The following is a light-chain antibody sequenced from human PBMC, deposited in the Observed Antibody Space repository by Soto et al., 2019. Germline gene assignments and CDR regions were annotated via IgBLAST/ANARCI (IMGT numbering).Light chain of an antibody. Sequence: ITQAPSCLSETKGDRVTITGRASQGIRIDLGWYQQKPGKAPKLLIYGASSLQNGVPSRFSGSGSGTDFTLTISSLQPEDFAPYYCQQAYSFPIPSGQGTLPAIK. CDR2: GAS. V-gene: IGKV1-6*01. CDR1: QGIRID. CDR3: QQAYSFPIP. J-gene: IGKJ5*01.